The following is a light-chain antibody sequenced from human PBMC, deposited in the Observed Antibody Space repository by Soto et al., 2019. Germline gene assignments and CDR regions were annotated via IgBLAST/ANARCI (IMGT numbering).Light chain of an antibody. CDR3: VSYTTSASYV. Sequence: SVLTQPASVSGSPGQSITISCTGTSSDVGNYIFVSWYRQHPGKAPKLMIYDINNRPSGVSSRFSGSKSGNTASLTISGLQAEDEADYYCVSYTTSASYVFRTGTTVTVL. V-gene: IGLV2-14*01. CDR1: SSDVGNYIF. CDR2: DIN. J-gene: IGLJ1*01.